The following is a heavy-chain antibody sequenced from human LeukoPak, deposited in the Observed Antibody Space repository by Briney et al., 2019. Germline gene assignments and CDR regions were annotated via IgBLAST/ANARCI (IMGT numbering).Heavy chain of an antibody. Sequence: TSETLSLTCSVSGGSISSGYWSWIRQPPGKGLEWIGSMYQSWSTYYNPSLKSRVTISVDTSKNQFSLKLSSVTAADTAVYYCARAPVGSGWVINWFDPWGQGTLVTVSS. V-gene: IGHV4-38-2*02. D-gene: IGHD6-19*01. CDR3: ARAPVGSGWVINWFDP. CDR1: GGSISSGY. J-gene: IGHJ5*02. CDR2: MYQSWST.